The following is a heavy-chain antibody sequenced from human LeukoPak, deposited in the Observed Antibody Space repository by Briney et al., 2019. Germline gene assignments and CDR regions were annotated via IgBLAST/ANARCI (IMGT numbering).Heavy chain of an antibody. CDR3: AELGITMIGGV. Sequence: PGGSLRLSCAASGVTFSKYGMHWVRQAPGKGLEWVSYISSSGSTIYYADSVKGRFTISRDNAKNSLYLQMNSLRAEDTAVYYCAELGITMIGGVWGKGTTVAISS. D-gene: IGHD3-10*02. CDR2: ISSSGSTI. CDR1: GVTFSKYG. V-gene: IGHV3-48*03. J-gene: IGHJ6*04.